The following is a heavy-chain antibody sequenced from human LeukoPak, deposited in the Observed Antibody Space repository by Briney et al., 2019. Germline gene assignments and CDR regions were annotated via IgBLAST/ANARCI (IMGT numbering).Heavy chain of an antibody. Sequence: ASVKVSCKASGYTFTGYYIHWVRQAPGQGLEWMGWINPNSGGTNYAQKFQGRVTMTRDTPISTAYMELSRLRSDDTAVYYCARDSAVPTIPLDYWGQGTLVTVSS. CDR2: INPNSGGT. V-gene: IGHV1-2*02. D-gene: IGHD5-12*01. J-gene: IGHJ4*02. CDR3: ARDSAVPTIPLDY. CDR1: GYTFTGYY.